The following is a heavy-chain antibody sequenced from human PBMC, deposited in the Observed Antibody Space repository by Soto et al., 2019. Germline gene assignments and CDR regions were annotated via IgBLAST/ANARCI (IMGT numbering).Heavy chain of an antibody. CDR1: GYSISSGYF. J-gene: IGHJ5*02. D-gene: IGHD5-12*01. V-gene: IGHV4-38-2*01. CDR2: IYLDGTT. Sequence: TSETLSLTCVVSGYSISSGYFWACIRQPPGEGLEWIGKIYLDGTTSYNPSLNGRVTISVDTSKNQFSLKLTSVIAADTAVYYCVRLVDIEATIGWFDPWGQGTLVTVSS. CDR3: VRLVDIEATIGWFDP.